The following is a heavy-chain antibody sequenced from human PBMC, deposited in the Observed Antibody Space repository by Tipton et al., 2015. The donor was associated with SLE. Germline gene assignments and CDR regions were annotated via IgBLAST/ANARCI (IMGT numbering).Heavy chain of an antibody. D-gene: IGHD2-21*02. CDR2: INPNSGGT. CDR3: ARDRKVGDRPNYYYYGMDV. Sequence: QSGAEVKKPGASVKVSCKASGYTFTGYYMHWVRQAPGQGLEWMGWINPNSGGTNYAQKFQGRVTMTRDTSISTAYMELRSLRSDDTAVYYCARDRKVGDRPNYYYYGMDVWGQGTTVTVSS. CDR1: GYTFTGYY. J-gene: IGHJ6*02. V-gene: IGHV1-2*02.